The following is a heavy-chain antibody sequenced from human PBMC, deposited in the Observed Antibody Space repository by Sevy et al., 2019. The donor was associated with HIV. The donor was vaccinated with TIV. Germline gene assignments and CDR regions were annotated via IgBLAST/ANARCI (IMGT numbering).Heavy chain of an antibody. J-gene: IGHJ4*02. CDR3: AREGCTKPHDY. D-gene: IGHD2-8*01. CDR2: LSFGCGEI. CDR1: GFTFSKYS. Sequence: GESLRLSCAASGFTFSKYSMRWVRQPPGKGLEWVSTLSFGCGEINYADSVKGRFTISRDNSKSSVYLQMNNLRPEDTAVYYCAREGCTKPHDYWGQGTLVTVSS. V-gene: IGHV3-23*01.